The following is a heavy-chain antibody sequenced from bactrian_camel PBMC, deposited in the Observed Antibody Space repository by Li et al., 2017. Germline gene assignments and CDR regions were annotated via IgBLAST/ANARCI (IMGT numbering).Heavy chain of an antibody. V-gene: IGHV3-2*01. J-gene: IGHJ4*01. CDR3: AGHSEVGSWHLPY. CDR1: GSASENYC. Sequence: HVQLVESGGGSVQAGGSLRVSCVISGSASENYCIGWFRQAPGKGLEWVSSILSIGIPDYAASVKGRFTISKDNADNTLFLQMNRLMSEDTAVYYCAGHSEVGSWHLPYWGQGTQVTVS. CDR2: ILSIGIP. D-gene: IGHD6*01.